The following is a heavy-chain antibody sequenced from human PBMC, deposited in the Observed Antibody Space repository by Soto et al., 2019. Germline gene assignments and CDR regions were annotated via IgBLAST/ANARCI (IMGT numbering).Heavy chain of an antibody. Sequence: GGSLRLSCAASGFTFINYWTHWVRQAPGKGLVWVSRINRDGSSTTYADSVKGRFTISRDNAKNTLDLQMNSLRAEDTAVYYCAGPGYSSQDYWGQGALVTVSS. V-gene: IGHV3-74*03. CDR3: AGPGYSSQDY. D-gene: IGHD5-18*01. J-gene: IGHJ4*02. CDR2: INRDGSST. CDR1: GFTFINYW.